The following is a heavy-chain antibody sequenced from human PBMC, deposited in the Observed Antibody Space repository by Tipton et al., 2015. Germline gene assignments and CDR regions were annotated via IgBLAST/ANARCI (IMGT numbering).Heavy chain of an antibody. V-gene: IGHV4-34*01. J-gene: IGHJ4*02. CDR3: ARARGYCSGVSCYPYYY. D-gene: IGHD2-15*01. Sequence: TLSLTCAVYGGSFSGYYWSWIRQPPGKGLEWIGEINHSGSTNYNPSLKSRVTISVDTSKNQFSLKLSSVTAADTAVYYCARARGYCSGVSCYPYYYWGQGTLVTVS. CDR1: GGSFSGYY. CDR2: INHSGST.